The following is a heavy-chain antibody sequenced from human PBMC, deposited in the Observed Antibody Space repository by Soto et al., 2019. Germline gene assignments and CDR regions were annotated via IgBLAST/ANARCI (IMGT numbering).Heavy chain of an antibody. D-gene: IGHD6-6*01. CDR3: ARTSSSEGY. V-gene: IGHV3-33*01. Sequence: QVQLVESGGGVVQPGRSLRLSCAASGFTFSSYGMHWVRQAPGKGREWVAVIWYDGSNKYYADSVKGRFTISRDNSKNTLYLQMNSLRAEDTAVYYCARTSSSEGYWGQGTLVTVSS. J-gene: IGHJ4*02. CDR1: GFTFSSYG. CDR2: IWYDGSNK.